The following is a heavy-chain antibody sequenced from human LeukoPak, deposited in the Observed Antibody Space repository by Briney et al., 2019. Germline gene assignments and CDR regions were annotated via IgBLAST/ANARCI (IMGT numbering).Heavy chain of an antibody. D-gene: IGHD3-10*01. J-gene: IGHJ4*02. Sequence: PGGSLRLSCAASGFTVSSNYMSWVRQAPGKGLEWVSYISSSGNTTYHADSVKGRFTISRDNAKNSLYLQMNSLRAEDTAVYYCARDGPYYYGSGASDYWGQGTLVTVSS. V-gene: IGHV3-11*01. CDR1: GFTVSSNY. CDR2: ISSSGNTT. CDR3: ARDGPYYYGSGASDY.